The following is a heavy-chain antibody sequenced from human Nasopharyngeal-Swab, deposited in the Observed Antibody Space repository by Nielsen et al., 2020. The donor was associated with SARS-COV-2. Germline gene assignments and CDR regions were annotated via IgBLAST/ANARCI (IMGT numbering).Heavy chain of an antibody. V-gene: IGHV3-53*01. Sequence: ERSLRRYGAGLGWTVSNNYMRWVRQAPGKGLEWVSVIYSGGSTYYADSVKGRFTISRDNSQNTLYLQMNSLRAEDTAVYYCARDAPTGGSGTSYNAHDAFDIWGQGTMVTVSS. CDR1: GWTVSNNY. CDR3: ARDAPTGGSGTSYNAHDAFDI. J-gene: IGHJ3*02. CDR2: IYSGGST. D-gene: IGHD3-10*01.